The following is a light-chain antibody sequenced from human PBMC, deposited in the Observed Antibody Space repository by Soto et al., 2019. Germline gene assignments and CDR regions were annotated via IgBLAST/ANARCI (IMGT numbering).Light chain of an antibody. V-gene: IGKV1-39*01. Sequence: DIQLTQSPSSLSSSVGDGFTITCRARQTIKIYLSWYLQKPGKAPELLVSAISRRRSGVPSRFSGSGSGTEFTLTISSLQSEDFAVHYCQQRSNWPSITFGQGTRLEIK. J-gene: IGKJ5*01. CDR3: QQRSNWPSIT. CDR2: AIS. CDR1: QTIKIY.